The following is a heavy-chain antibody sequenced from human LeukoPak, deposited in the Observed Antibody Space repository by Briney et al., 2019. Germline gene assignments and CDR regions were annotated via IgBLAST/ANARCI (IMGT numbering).Heavy chain of an antibody. Sequence: ASVKLSCKASGYTFTSYGINWVRQPPGQGLEWMGWISAYNGNTNYAQKLQGRVTMTTDTSTSTAYMELRSLRSDDTAVYYCARAYADYVPFDYWGQGTLVTVSS. CDR3: ARAYADYVPFDY. CDR1: GYTFTSYG. CDR2: ISAYNGNT. J-gene: IGHJ4*02. D-gene: IGHD4-17*01. V-gene: IGHV1-18*01.